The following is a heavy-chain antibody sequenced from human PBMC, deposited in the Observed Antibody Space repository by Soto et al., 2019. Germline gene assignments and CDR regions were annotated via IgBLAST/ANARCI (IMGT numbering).Heavy chain of an antibody. J-gene: IGHJ6*02. CDR1: GFTFSSYA. CDR2: ISTSGGRT. CDR3: ARVQRQYYYGMDF. Sequence: EVQLLESGGDLVQPGGSLRLSCAASGFTFSSYAMSWVRQAPGKGLEWVSTISTSGGRTYYADSVKGRFTISRDNSKNTLWLQMNSLRAEDTAVYYCARVQRQYYYGMDFWGQGTSVTVSS. V-gene: IGHV3-23*01.